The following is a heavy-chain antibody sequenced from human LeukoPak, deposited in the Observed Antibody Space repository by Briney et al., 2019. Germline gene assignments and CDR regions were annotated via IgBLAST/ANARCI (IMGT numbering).Heavy chain of an antibody. Sequence: PGGSLRLSCAASGFTFSSYWMSWVRQAPGKGLEWVANIKQDGSEKYYVGSVKGRFTISRDNAKNSLYLQMNSLRVEDTALYYCARGRRGNNRYNQLDYWGQGTLVTVSS. D-gene: IGHD3-16*02. CDR3: ARGRRGNNRYNQLDY. V-gene: IGHV3-7*01. J-gene: IGHJ4*02. CDR2: IKQDGSEK. CDR1: GFTFSSYW.